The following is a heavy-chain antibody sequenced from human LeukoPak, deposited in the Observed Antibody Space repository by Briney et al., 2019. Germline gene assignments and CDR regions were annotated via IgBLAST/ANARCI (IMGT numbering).Heavy chain of an antibody. D-gene: IGHD3-22*01. CDR2: ISCSGCRT. CDR3: AKCSYYDSSGYHPLSFDY. Sequence: GGSLRLSCAASAFIFSSYAMNWVRQPPGTGLEWVSGISCSGCRTDYAHRVKGRFTSSRANSKNTLYLQMNSLKAEDTAVYYGAKCSYYDSSGYHPLSFDYWGRGTLVTVSS. V-gene: IGHV3-23*01. CDR1: AFIFSSYA. J-gene: IGHJ4*02.